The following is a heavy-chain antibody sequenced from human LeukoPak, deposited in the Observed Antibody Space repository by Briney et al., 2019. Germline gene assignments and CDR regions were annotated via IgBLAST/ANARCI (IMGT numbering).Heavy chain of an antibody. J-gene: IGHJ4*02. Sequence: PGGPLRLSCAASGFTFSSYSMNWVRQATGKGLEWVSSNSSSSSYIYYAESVKGRFTISRDNAKNSLYLQMNSLRAEDTAVYYCARATQYYDSSGRIDYWGQGTLVTVSS. CDR3: ARATQYYDSSGRIDY. CDR1: GFTFSSYS. V-gene: IGHV3-21*01. CDR2: NSSSSSYI. D-gene: IGHD3-22*01.